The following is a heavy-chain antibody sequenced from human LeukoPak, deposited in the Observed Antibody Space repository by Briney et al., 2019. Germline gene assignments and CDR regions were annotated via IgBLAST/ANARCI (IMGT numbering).Heavy chain of an antibody. CDR3: AKGIVVIPAATYFDY. CDR2: ISGSGGST. Sequence: GGSLRLSCAASGFTFSSYAMSWVRQAPGKGLEWVSAISGSGGSTYYADSVKGRFTISRDNSKNTLHLQMNSLRAEDTAVYYCAKGIVVIPAATYFDYWGQGTLVTVSS. J-gene: IGHJ4*02. V-gene: IGHV3-23*01. D-gene: IGHD2-2*01. CDR1: GFTFSSYA.